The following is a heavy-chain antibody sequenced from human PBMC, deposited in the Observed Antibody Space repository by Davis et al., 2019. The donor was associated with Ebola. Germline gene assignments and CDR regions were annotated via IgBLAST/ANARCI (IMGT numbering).Heavy chain of an antibody. V-gene: IGHV3-23*01. Sequence: PGGSLRLSCAASGFTFDDYAMHWVRQAPGKGLEWVSAISGSGGSTYYADSVKGRFTISRDNSKNTLYLQMNSLRAEDTAVYYCAKDWEGSDDYGDYGTNYWGQGTLVTVSS. CDR1: GFTFDDYA. J-gene: IGHJ4*02. D-gene: IGHD4-17*01. CDR2: ISGSGGST. CDR3: AKDWEGSDDYGDYGTNY.